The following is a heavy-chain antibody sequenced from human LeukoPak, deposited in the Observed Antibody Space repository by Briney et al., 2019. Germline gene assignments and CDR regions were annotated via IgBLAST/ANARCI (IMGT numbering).Heavy chain of an antibody. J-gene: IGHJ4*02. D-gene: IGHD5-12*01. CDR2: ISGSGGST. CDR1: GLLYSRYA. Sequence: GGSQRLFCAPSGLLYSRYATRCARSSTGGGRVCVAAISGSGGSTHYADSVKGRFTISRDNSKNTLYLQMNSLRAEDTAVYYCAKDLRSGYDPYYFDYWGQGTLVTVSS. V-gene: IGHV3-23*01. CDR3: AKDLRSGYDPYYFDY.